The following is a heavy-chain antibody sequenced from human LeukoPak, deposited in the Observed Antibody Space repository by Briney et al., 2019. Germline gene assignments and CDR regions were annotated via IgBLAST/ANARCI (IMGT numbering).Heavy chain of an antibody. Sequence: PSETLSLTCSVSSGSITSYYWSWLRQPPGKGLEWIGYTYYSGSTNYNPSVKSRVTMSVDTSKNQFSLKLNSVTAADTAVYYCATLWRLGASTGEAFDIWGQGTMVTVSS. D-gene: IGHD1-26*01. V-gene: IGHV4-59*01. CDR2: TYYSGST. CDR1: SGSITSYY. J-gene: IGHJ3*02. CDR3: ATLWRLGASTGEAFDI.